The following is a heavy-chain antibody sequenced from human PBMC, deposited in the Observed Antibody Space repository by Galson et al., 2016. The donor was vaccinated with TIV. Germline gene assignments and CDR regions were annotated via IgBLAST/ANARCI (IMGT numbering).Heavy chain of an antibody. CDR1: GFIFSNAW. Sequence: SLRLSCAASGFIFSNAWMSWVRQAPGKGLEWVGRIKSNFDGGTTDYAAPVKGRFTISSHDSKNTLFLQMNRLKTEDTAGYYCTTELGYCSGGCCYYFYYWGQGTLVTVSS. CDR2: IKSNFDGGTT. J-gene: IGHJ4*02. D-gene: IGHD2-15*01. CDR3: TTELGYCSGGCCYYFYY. V-gene: IGHV3-15*01.